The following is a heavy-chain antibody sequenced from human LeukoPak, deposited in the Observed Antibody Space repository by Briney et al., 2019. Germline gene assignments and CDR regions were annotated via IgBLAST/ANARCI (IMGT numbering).Heavy chain of an antibody. CDR2: IKSKTDGGTT. D-gene: IGHD3-22*01. Sequence: PGGSLRLSCAASGFTFTNAWMNWVRQAPGKGLEWVGRIKSKTDGGTTDYPAPVKGRFTISRDDSENTLYLQMNSLKTEDTAVYYCTTLAARRYVSSGYVYYFYHMDVWGKGTTVTVSS. CDR1: GFTFTNAW. V-gene: IGHV3-15*01. J-gene: IGHJ6*03. CDR3: TTLAARRYVSSGYVYYFYHMDV.